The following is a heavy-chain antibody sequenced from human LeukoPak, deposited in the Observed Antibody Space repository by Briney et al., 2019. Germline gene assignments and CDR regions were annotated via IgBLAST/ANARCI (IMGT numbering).Heavy chain of an antibody. D-gene: IGHD5-12*01. V-gene: IGHV3-23*01. Sequence: PGGSLRLSCAASGFTFNIYALTWVRQAPGTGLEWVSVISGSGDGTYYADSVKGRFTISRDNSKNTLYLQMNSLRAEDTAVYYCAKKEVDSAWGQGTLVTVSS. CDR3: AKKEVDSA. CDR2: ISGSGDGT. CDR1: GFTFNIYA. J-gene: IGHJ5*02.